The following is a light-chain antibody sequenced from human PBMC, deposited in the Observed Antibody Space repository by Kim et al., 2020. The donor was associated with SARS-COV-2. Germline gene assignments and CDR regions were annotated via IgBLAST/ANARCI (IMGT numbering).Light chain of an antibody. V-gene: IGLV3-1*01. CDR2: QDN. CDR1: KLGAKY. J-gene: IGLJ2*01. CDR3: QAWDSTTVI. Sequence: SVSPGQTASITCSGDKLGAKYACWYQQKPGQAPVLVIYQDNKRPSGIPERFSGSNSGNTATLTISGTQAMDEADYYCQAWDSTTVIFGGGTQLTVL.